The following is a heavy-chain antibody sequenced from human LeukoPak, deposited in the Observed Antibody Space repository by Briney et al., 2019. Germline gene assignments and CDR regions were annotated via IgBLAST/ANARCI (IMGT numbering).Heavy chain of an antibody. D-gene: IGHD6-13*01. CDR3: AKDNSPYSNSWPQFFQH. CDR2: ISDSGGST. V-gene: IGHV3-23*01. CDR1: GFTFSSYA. J-gene: IGHJ1*01. Sequence: GGSLRLSCAASGFTFSSYAMSWVRQAPGKGLEWVSIISDSGGSTYYADSVKGRFTISRDNSKNTLYLQMNSLRAEDTAVYYCAKDNSPYSNSWPQFFQHWGQGTLVTVSS.